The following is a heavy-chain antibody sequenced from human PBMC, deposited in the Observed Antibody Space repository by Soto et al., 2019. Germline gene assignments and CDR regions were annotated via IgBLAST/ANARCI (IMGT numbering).Heavy chain of an antibody. D-gene: IGHD3-9*01. CDR3: ARFWSDVLRYFDWLPISGWFDP. CDR1: GYTFTSYG. CDR2: ISAYNGNT. V-gene: IGHV1-18*04. J-gene: IGHJ5*02. Sequence: GASVKVSCKASGYTFTSYGISWVRQAPGQGLEWMGWISAYNGNTNYAQKLQGRVTMTTDTSTSTAYMELRSLRAEDTAVYYCARFWSDVLRYFDWLPISGWFDPWGQGTLVTVS.